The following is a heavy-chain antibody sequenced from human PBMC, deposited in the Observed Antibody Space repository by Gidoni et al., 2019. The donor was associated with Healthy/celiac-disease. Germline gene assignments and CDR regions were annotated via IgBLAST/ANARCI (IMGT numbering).Heavy chain of an antibody. CDR1: GFTFSSYA. CDR2: ISYDGSNK. J-gene: IGHJ6*02. CDR3: AREGYDFWSGWTTYYYYGMDV. V-gene: IGHV3-30-3*01. Sequence: QVQLVESGGGVVPPGRSLRLSCAASGFTFSSYAMHWARQAPGQGLAWLAVISYDGSNKYYADSVKGRFTISRDNSKNTLYLQMNSLRAEDTAVYYCAREGYDFWSGWTTYYYYGMDVWGQGTTVTVSS. D-gene: IGHD3-3*01.